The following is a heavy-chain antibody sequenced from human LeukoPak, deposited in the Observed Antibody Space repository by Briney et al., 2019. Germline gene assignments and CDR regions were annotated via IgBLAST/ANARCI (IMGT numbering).Heavy chain of an antibody. CDR3: ARDSTVVTRSGFDY. CDR1: GGSISSSSYY. V-gene: IGHV4-39*07. D-gene: IGHD4-23*01. J-gene: IGHJ4*02. CDR2: IYHSGST. Sequence: SETLSLTCTVSGGSISSSSYYWGWIRQPPGKGLEWIGSIYHSGSTYYNPSLKSRVTISVDTSKNQFSLKLSSVTAADTAVYYCARDSTVVTRSGFDYWGQGTLVTVSS.